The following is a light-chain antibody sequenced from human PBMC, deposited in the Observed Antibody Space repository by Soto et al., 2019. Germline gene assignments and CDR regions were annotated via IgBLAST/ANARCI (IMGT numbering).Light chain of an antibody. V-gene: IGLV2-8*01. CDR1: SSDAGGYNF. J-gene: IGLJ2*01. CDR2: EVS. Sequence: QSALTQPPSASGSPGQSVAISCTGTSSDAGGYNFVSWYQQHPGKAPKLLTYEVSKRPSGVPDRFSGSKSGNTASLTVSGLQAEDEADYYCSSYAGSKNFAVFGGGTKLTVL. CDR3: SSYAGSKNFAV.